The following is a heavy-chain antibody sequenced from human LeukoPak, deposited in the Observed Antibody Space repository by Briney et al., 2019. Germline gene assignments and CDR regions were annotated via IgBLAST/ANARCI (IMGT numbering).Heavy chain of an antibody. D-gene: IGHD6-13*01. CDR3: AKRRRQQLVLDYFDY. J-gene: IGHJ4*02. CDR2: ISGNGGSK. Sequence: GGTLRLSCAASGFTFDSYDMDWVRQAPGKGLEWVSSISGNGGSKYYADSVKGRFTISRDNSKKPLYLQMKRLRAEAMAVYYCAKRRRQQLVLDYFDYWGQGTLVTVSS. V-gene: IGHV3-23*01. CDR1: GFTFDSYD.